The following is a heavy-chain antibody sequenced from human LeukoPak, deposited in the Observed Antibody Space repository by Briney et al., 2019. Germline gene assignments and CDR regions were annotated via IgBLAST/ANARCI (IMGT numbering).Heavy chain of an antibody. CDR3: ARATWDPNYYYYMDV. CDR1: GFTFSSYT. D-gene: IGHD1-26*01. V-gene: IGHV3-21*01. CDR2: ISSSSSYI. J-gene: IGHJ6*03. Sequence: GGSLRLSCAASGFTFSSYTMKWVRQAPGKGLEWVSSISSSSSYIYYADSVKGRFTISSDNAKNSLSLQMNSLRAEDTAVYFCARATWDPNYYYYMDVWGKGTTVTISS.